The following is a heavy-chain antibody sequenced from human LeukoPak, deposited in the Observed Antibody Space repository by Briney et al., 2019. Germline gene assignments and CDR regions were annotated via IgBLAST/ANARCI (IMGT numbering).Heavy chain of an antibody. CDR2: IYHSGST. CDR3: ARDTGGTYYAWFDP. Sequence: SETLSLTCTVSSYSISSGYYWGWIRQPPGKGLEWIGSIYHSGSTYYNPSPKSRITISVDTSKNQFSLRLSSVTAADTALYYCARDTGGTYYAWFDPWGQGILVTVSS. J-gene: IGHJ5*02. V-gene: IGHV4-38-2*02. D-gene: IGHD1-26*01. CDR1: SYSISSGYY.